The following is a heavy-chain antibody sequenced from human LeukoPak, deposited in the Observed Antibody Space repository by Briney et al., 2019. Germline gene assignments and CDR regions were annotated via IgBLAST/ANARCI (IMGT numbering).Heavy chain of an antibody. J-gene: IGHJ3*02. CDR1: GYSISSGYY. CDR3: ARETAAGRAFDI. CDR2: INHSGST. Sequence: SETLSLTCTVSGYSISSGYYWGWIRQPPGKGLEWIGEINHSGSTNYNPSLKSRVTISVDTSKNQFSLKLSSVTAADTAVYYCARETAAGRAFDIWGQGTMVTVSS. V-gene: IGHV4-38-2*02. D-gene: IGHD6-25*01.